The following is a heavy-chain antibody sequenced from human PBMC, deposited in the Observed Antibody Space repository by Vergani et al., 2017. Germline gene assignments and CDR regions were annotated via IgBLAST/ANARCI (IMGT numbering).Heavy chain of an antibody. CDR3: ARVKGFLEWLPDAFDI. J-gene: IGHJ3*02. V-gene: IGHV4-59*01. CDR2: IYYSGST. D-gene: IGHD3-3*01. Sequence: QVQLQESGPGLVKPSETLSLTCTVSGGSISSYYWSWIRQPPGKGLEWIGYIYYSGSTNYNPSLKSRVTISVDTSKNQFSLKLSSVTAADTAVYYCARVKGFLEWLPDAFDIWGQATMVTVSS. CDR1: GGSISSYY.